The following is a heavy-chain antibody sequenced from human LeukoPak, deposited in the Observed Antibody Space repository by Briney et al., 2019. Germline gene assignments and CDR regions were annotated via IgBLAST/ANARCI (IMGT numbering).Heavy chain of an antibody. D-gene: IGHD2-2*01. CDR3: AATVPLGYCSSTSCYNWFDP. Sequence: ASVKVSCKASGGTFSSYAISWVRQAPGQRLEWMGGIIPIFGTANYAQKFQGRVTITTDESTSTAYMELSSLRSEDAAVYYCAATVPLGYCSSTSCYNWFDPWGQGTLVTVSS. CDR2: IIPIFGTA. V-gene: IGHV1-69*05. CDR1: GGTFSSYA. J-gene: IGHJ5*02.